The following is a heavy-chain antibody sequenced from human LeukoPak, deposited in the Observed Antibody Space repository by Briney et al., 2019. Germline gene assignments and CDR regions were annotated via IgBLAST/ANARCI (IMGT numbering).Heavy chain of an antibody. Sequence: GGSLRLSCAASGFTFSSYAMSWVRQAPGKGLEWVSAISGSGGSTYYADSVKGRFTISGDNSKNTLYLQMNSLRAEDTAVYYCAKSPSIVGATTLDYWGQGTLVTVSS. CDR3: AKSPSIVGATTLDY. D-gene: IGHD1-26*01. J-gene: IGHJ4*02. CDR1: GFTFSSYA. CDR2: ISGSGGST. V-gene: IGHV3-23*01.